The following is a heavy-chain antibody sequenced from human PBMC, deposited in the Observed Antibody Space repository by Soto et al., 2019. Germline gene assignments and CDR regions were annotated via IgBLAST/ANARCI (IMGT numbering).Heavy chain of an antibody. D-gene: IGHD3-10*01. Sequence: SLRLSCAASGFKFEDYAMHWVRQAPGKGLEWVSGIAWNSDIIGYADSVKGRFTISRDNGKNSLYLQMNSLSPEDTALYYWAKDDYGSAIYGLEFWGQGSTVLVSS. V-gene: IGHV3-9*01. CDR2: IAWNSDII. J-gene: IGHJ6*02. CDR1: GFKFEDYA. CDR3: AKDDYGSAIYGLEF.